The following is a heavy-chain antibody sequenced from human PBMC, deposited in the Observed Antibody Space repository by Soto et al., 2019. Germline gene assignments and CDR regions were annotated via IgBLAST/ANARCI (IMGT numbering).Heavy chain of an antibody. CDR2: IIPILGIA. J-gene: IGHJ4*02. V-gene: IGHV1-69*02. Sequence: QVQLVQSGAEVKKPGSSVKVSCKASGGTFSSYTISWVRQAPGQGLEWMGRIIPILGIANYAQKFQGRVTITADKSTSTAYMELSSLRSEDTAVYYCATSREGGYSSSPSGFDYWGQGTLVTVSS. D-gene: IGHD6-6*01. CDR1: GGTFSSYT. CDR3: ATSREGGYSSSPSGFDY.